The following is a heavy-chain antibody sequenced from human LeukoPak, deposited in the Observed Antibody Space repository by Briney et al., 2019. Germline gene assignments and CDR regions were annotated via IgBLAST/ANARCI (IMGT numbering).Heavy chain of an antibody. Sequence: GGSLRLSCAASGFTFSSYAMSWVRQAPGKGLEWVSAISGSGGSTYYADSVKGRLTISRDNAKNTLYLQMNSLRAEDTAVYYCARDWRAMNAFDVWGQGTMVTVSS. CDR3: ARDWRAMNAFDV. CDR1: GFTFSSYA. CDR2: ISGSGGST. D-gene: IGHD5-18*01. V-gene: IGHV3-23*01. J-gene: IGHJ3*01.